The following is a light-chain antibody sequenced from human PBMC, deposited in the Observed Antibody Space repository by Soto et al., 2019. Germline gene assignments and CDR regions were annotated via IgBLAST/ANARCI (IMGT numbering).Light chain of an antibody. J-gene: IGKJ1*01. V-gene: IGKV3-15*01. Sequence: EIVMTQSPATLSVSPGERVTLSCRARQSVSSNLAWYQQKPGQAPRLLIYGASTRATGIPVRFSGRGSGTEFTLTISSLQSEDFAVYYCQQYNDRRTFGQGTKVDIK. CDR2: GAS. CDR3: QQYNDRRT. CDR1: QSVSSN.